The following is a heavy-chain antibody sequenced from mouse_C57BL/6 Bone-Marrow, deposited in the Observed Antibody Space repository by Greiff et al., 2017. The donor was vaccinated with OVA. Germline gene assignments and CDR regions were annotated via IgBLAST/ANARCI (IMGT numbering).Heavy chain of an antibody. J-gene: IGHJ2*01. Sequence: EVKLVESGGGLVQPGGSLSLSCAASGFTFTDYYMSWVRQPPGKALEWLGFIRNKANGYTTEYSASVKGRFTISRDNSQSILYLQMNALRAEDSATYYCARSSSYYYGSSYFDYWGQGTLSQSPQ. CDR2: IRNKANGYTT. CDR1: GFTFTDYY. CDR3: ARSSSYYYGSSYFDY. D-gene: IGHD1-1*01. V-gene: IGHV7-3*01.